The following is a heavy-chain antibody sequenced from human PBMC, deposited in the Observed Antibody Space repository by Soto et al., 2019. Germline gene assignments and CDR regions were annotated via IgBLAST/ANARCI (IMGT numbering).Heavy chain of an antibody. J-gene: IGHJ5*02. CDR2: INHSGST. Sequence: QVQLQQWGAGLLKPSETLSLTCAVYGGSFSGYYWSWIRQPPGKGLEWIGEINHSGSTNYNPSLRSRVTISVDTSKTQFSLQLSSVTATHTAVYYCARLHDDVWRSYRRNWFDPWGQGTLVTVSS. CDR1: GGSFSGYY. V-gene: IGHV4-34*01. CDR3: ARLHDDVWRSYRRNWFDP. D-gene: IGHD3-16*02.